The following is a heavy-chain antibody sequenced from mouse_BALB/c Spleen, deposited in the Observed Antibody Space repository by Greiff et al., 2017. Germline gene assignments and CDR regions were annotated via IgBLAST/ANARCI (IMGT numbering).Heavy chain of an antibody. Sequence: QVQLQQSGAELVRPGTSVKVSCKASGYAFTNYLIEWVKQRPGQGLEWIGVINPGSGGTNYNEKFKGKATLTADKSSSTAYMQLSSLTSDDSAVYFCARGPSYYGSSYYAMDYWGQGTSVTVSS. J-gene: IGHJ4*01. D-gene: IGHD1-1*01. CDR3: ARGPSYYGSSYYAMDY. CDR2: INPGSGGT. V-gene: IGHV1-54*01. CDR1: GYAFTNYL.